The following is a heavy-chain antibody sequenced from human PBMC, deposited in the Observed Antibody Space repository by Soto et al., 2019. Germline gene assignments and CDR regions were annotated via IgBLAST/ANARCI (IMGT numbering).Heavy chain of an antibody. J-gene: IGHJ4*02. Sequence: EVQLVESGGGLVKPGGSLRLSCAASGFTFSNAWMNWVRQAPGKGLEWVGGIKSKTDGGTTDYAAPVKGRFTISRDDSKNTLYLQMNSLKTEDTAVYYCTTVEVLWFGDVVYFDYWGQGTLVTVSS. D-gene: IGHD3-10*01. V-gene: IGHV3-15*07. CDR3: TTVEVLWFGDVVYFDY. CDR2: IKSKTDGGTT. CDR1: GFTFSNAW.